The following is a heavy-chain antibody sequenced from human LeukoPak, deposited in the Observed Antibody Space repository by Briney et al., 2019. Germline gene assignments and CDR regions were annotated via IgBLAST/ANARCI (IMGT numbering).Heavy chain of an antibody. CDR2: IRYDGSNK. V-gene: IGHV3-30*02. J-gene: IGHJ4*02. D-gene: IGHD3-10*01. Sequence: PGGSLRLSCAASGFTCSSYGMHWVRQAPGKGLEWVAFIRYDGSNKYYADSVKGRFTISRDNSKNTLYLQMNSLRAEDTAVYYCAKVPQYYYGSGSYYDYYFDYWGQGTLVTVSS. CDR1: GFTCSSYG. CDR3: AKVPQYYYGSGSYYDYYFDY.